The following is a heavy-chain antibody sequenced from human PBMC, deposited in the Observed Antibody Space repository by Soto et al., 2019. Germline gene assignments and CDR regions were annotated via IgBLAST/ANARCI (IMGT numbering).Heavy chain of an antibody. CDR2: IYWNDDK. CDR1: GFSLSTSGVG. J-gene: IGHJ5*02. V-gene: IGHV2-5*01. CDR3: AHRGGYCSSTSCYRWFDP. Sequence: QITLKESGPTLVKPTQTLTLTCTFSGFSLSTSGVGVGWFRQPPGKALEWLALIYWNDDKRYSPSLKSRLTITKDTSKNQVVLTMTNMDPVDTATYYCAHRGGYCSSTSCYRWFDPWGQGTLVTVSS. D-gene: IGHD2-2*01.